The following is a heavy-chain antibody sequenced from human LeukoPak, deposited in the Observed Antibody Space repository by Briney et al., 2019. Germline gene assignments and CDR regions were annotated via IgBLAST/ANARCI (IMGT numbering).Heavy chain of an antibody. CDR1: GFTFTNYS. CDR2: ISSSSTTM. Sequence: PGGSLRLSCAASGFTFTNYSMNWVRQAPGRGLEWVSYISSSSTTMYHADSVKGRFTISRDNSKNTLYLQMNSLRAEDTAVYYCARDPHDYYDSSGYVDYWGQGTLVTVSS. V-gene: IGHV3-48*01. CDR3: ARDPHDYYDSSGYVDY. J-gene: IGHJ4*02. D-gene: IGHD3-22*01.